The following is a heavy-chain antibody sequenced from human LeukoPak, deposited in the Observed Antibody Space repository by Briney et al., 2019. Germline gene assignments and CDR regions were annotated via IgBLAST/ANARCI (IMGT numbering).Heavy chain of an antibody. D-gene: IGHD4-23*01. Sequence: GGSLRLSCVASGFTFSSYAMSWVRQAPEKGLEWVSDIRESGGTTHSPDSVKRRFTISRDTSNNTLYLQMNSLSAEDTAVYYCAKTKPYGTAWYGGIDWGQGALVTVSS. CDR2: IRESGGTT. CDR3: AKTKPYGTAWYGGID. CDR1: GFTFSSYA. J-gene: IGHJ4*02. V-gene: IGHV3-23*01.